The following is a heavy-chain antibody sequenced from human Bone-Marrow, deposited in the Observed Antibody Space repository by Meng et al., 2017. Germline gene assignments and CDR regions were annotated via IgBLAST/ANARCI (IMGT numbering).Heavy chain of an antibody. J-gene: IGHJ3*02. Sequence: GESLKISCAASGFTVSSYSMNWVRQAPGKGLEWVSSISSSSSYIYYADSVKGRFTISRDNAKNSLYLQMNSLRAEDTAVYYCARDTVVVVAATSDAFDIWGQGTMVTVSS. CDR1: GFTVSSYS. CDR2: ISSSSSYI. V-gene: IGHV3-21*01. D-gene: IGHD2-15*01. CDR3: ARDTVVVVAATSDAFDI.